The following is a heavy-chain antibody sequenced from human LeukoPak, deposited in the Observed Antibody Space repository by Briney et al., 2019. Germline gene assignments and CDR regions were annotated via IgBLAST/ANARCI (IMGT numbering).Heavy chain of an antibody. CDR2: FDLEDGET. V-gene: IGHV1-24*01. CDR1: GYTLTEFS. J-gene: IGHJ4*02. CDR3: AREAVSFVAVANDGYFDF. D-gene: IGHD6-19*01. Sequence: ASVKVSCKVSGYTLTEFSIHWVRQAPGKGLEWMGGFDLEDGETIYAQKFQGRVTMTEDTSTDTAYMELSSLRSEDTAVYYCAREAVSFVAVANDGYFDFWGQGSLVIVSS.